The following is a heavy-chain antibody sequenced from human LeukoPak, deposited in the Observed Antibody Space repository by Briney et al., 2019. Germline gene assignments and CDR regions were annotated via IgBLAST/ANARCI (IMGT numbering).Heavy chain of an antibody. V-gene: IGHV4-59*12. CDR3: ARDGAYCGSTSCQAGMDV. CDR1: GGSISSYY. J-gene: IGHJ6*02. D-gene: IGHD2-2*01. Sequence: SETLSLTCTVSGGSISSYYWSWIRQPPGKGLEWIGYIYYSGSTNYNPSLKSRVTISVDKSKNQFSLKLSSVTAADTAVYYCARDGAYCGSTSCQAGMDVWGQGTTVTVS. CDR2: IYYSGST.